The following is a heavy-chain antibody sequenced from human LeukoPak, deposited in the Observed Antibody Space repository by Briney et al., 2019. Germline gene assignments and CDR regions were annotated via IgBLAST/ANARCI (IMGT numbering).Heavy chain of an antibody. D-gene: IGHD1-26*01. J-gene: IGHJ4*02. V-gene: IGHV3-74*01. CDR1: GFKFSNYW. CDR2: TNGDGSST. CDR3: ARDRVWGAADY. Sequence: PGGSLRLSCAASGFKFSNYWMHWVRQAPGKGLVWVSRTNGDGSSTIYADSVKGRFTISRDNAKNTLYLQMNSLRAEDTAVYYCARDRVWGAADYWGQGTLVTVSS.